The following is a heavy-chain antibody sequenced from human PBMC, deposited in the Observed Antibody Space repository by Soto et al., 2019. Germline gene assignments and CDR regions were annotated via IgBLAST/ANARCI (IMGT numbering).Heavy chain of an antibody. D-gene: IGHD3-3*01. V-gene: IGHV3-33*01. CDR3: ARGGYDFWSGYS. CDR2: IWYDGSNK. J-gene: IGHJ4*02. Sequence: QVQLVESGGGVVQPGRSLRLSCAASGFTFSSYGMHWVRQAPGKGLEWVAVIWYDGSNKYYADSVKGRFTISRDNSKNPLYLQMNSLGAEDTAVYYCARGGYDFWSGYSWGQGTLVTVSS. CDR1: GFTFSSYG.